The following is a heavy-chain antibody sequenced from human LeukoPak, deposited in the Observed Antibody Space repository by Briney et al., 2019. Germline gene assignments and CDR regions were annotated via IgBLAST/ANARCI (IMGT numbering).Heavy chain of an antibody. CDR2: IDPNRGGT. CDR3: ARGAPLSQTYFFYYYLDV. Sequence: GASVKVSCKASGYTFTGYYMHWVRQAPGQGLEWLGWIDPNRGGTIYAQKFQGRVTMTRDTSISTAYMELSRLRSDDTAVYYCARGAPLSQTYFFYYYLDVWAKGTTVTISS. CDR1: GYTFTGYY. V-gene: IGHV1-2*02. J-gene: IGHJ6*03. D-gene: IGHD4/OR15-4a*01.